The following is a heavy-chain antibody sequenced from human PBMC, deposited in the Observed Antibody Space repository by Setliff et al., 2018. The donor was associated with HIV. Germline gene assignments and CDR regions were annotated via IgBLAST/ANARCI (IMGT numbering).Heavy chain of an antibody. Sequence: SETLSLTCSVSGGVSGGDMGVHDWSWIRQPPGKGLEWIGYIYDNEKTFYNPSLKSRVTITVDTSKNQIFLQLTSVTAEDTALYYCARLPQDWGQGTLVSLL. J-gene: IGHJ4*02. CDR3: ARLPQD. CDR1: GGVSGGDMGVHD. CDR2: IYDNEKT. V-gene: IGHV4-61*08.